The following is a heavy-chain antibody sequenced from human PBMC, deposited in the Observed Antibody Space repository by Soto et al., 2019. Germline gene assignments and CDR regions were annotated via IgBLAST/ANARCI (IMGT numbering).Heavy chain of an antibody. CDR3: AAPRDEYGSGVSWFTYGMDI. Sequence: SLRLSCLASGFTFSDFAMTWVRHVPGRGLEWVASLDGAGGSTYYAESVRGRFSISRDNSQNTLFLQMKRLTVDDTAIYYCAAPRDEYGSGVSWFTYGMDIWGQGTTVTVSS. J-gene: IGHJ6*02. V-gene: IGHV3-23*01. CDR1: GFTFSDFA. CDR2: LDGAGGST. D-gene: IGHD3-10*01.